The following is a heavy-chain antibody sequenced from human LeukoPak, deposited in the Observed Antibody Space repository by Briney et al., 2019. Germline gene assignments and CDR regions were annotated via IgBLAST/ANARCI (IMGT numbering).Heavy chain of an antibody. V-gene: IGHV3-53*05. Sequence: GGSLRLSCAVSGFTVSTNYMSWVRQAPGKGLEWISILYSGGDIYYADSVKGRFTISRDNSKNTLFLQMNSLRAEDTAVYFCARVGRGYSFKVYYFDYWGQGTLVTVSS. CDR1: GFTVSTNY. D-gene: IGHD5-18*01. CDR2: LYSGGDI. J-gene: IGHJ4*02. CDR3: ARVGRGYSFKVYYFDY.